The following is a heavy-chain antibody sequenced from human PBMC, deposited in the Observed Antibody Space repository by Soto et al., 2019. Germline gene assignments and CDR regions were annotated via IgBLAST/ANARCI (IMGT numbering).Heavy chain of an antibody. V-gene: IGHV4-30-2*01. CDR2: INHLETT. CDR1: GASITYGGYS. J-gene: IGHJ4*02. Sequence: PSETLSLTCTVSGASITYGGYSWSWIRQTPGKGLGWIGYINHLETTFYNPSFESRLSLSIDRAKNQFSLNLNSMSAADRAVYFCARGGGSDSFDYWGQGILVTVSS. CDR3: ARGGGSDSFDY. D-gene: IGHD1-26*01.